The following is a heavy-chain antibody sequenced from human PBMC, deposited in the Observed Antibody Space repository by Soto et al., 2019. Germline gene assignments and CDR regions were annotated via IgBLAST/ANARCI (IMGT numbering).Heavy chain of an antibody. CDR1: GGSISSSSYY. J-gene: IGHJ5*02. CDR3: ARNGVTMIDNWFDP. V-gene: IGHV4-39*01. D-gene: IGHD3-22*01. CDR2: IYYSGST. Sequence: QLQLQESGPGLVKPSETLSLTCTVSGGSISSSSYYWGWIRQPPGKGLEWIGSIYYSGSTYYNPSLKSRVTISVDTSKNQFSLKLSSVTAADTAVYYCARNGVTMIDNWFDPWGQGTLVTVSS.